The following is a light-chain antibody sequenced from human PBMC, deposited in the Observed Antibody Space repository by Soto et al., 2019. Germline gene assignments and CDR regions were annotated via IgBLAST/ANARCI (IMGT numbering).Light chain of an antibody. V-gene: IGKV1-39*01. CDR3: QQSYSTAYT. CDR1: QSLRSF. J-gene: IGKJ2*01. CDR2: AAS. Sequence: DIQMPQSTYSLSASVGDRVTITCRASQSLRSFLNWYQQKPRKAPKLLIYAASSLQSGVPSSFSGSRSGTDFTLTISSLQPEDFATYYCQQSYSTAYTFGQGTKLEIK.